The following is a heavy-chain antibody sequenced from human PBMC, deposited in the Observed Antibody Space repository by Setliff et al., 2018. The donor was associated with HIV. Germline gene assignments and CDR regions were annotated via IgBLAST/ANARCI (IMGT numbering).Heavy chain of an antibody. Sequence: GGSLRLSCAASGFTFSTYGMQWVRQAPGKGLEWVSSISVSGGSTYYADSVKGRFTISRDNSKNTLSLQMNSLRTEDTAVYYCAKLQGDYYYMDVWGKGTTVTVS. V-gene: IGHV3-23*01. D-gene: IGHD3-10*01. J-gene: IGHJ6*03. CDR3: AKLQGDYYYMDV. CDR1: GFTFSTYG. CDR2: ISVSGGST.